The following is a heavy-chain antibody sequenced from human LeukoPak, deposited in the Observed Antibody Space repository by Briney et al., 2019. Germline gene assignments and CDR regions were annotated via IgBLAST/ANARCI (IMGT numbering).Heavy chain of an antibody. Sequence: GGSLRLSCAASGFSLSVNYMTWVRQSPGKGLEWLSNIYRDGNTYYSDYVNGRCSISRDDYKNTLYLEMNSLRAEDTALYYCARYTFRAVDIWGQGSMVTVSS. V-gene: IGHV3-53*01. CDR1: GFSLSVNY. D-gene: IGHD2-2*02. J-gene: IGHJ3*02. CDR2: IYRDGNT. CDR3: ARYTFRAVDI.